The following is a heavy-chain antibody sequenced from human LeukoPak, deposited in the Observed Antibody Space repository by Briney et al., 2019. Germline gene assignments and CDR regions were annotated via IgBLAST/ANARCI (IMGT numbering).Heavy chain of an antibody. CDR3: ARRNRSIVGATNIDY. D-gene: IGHD1-26*01. Sequence: SETLSLTCTVSGGSISTFYWNWIRQPAGKGLEWIGRIYASGSTNYNPSLKSRVTMSVDTSKNQFSLKLSSVTAADTAVYYCARRNRSIVGATNIDYWGQGTLVTVSS. V-gene: IGHV4-4*07. CDR2: IYASGST. CDR1: GGSISTFY. J-gene: IGHJ4*02.